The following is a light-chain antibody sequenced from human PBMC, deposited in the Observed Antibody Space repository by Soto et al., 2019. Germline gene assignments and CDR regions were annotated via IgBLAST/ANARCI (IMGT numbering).Light chain of an antibody. CDR1: QSISSW. V-gene: IGKV1-5*01. J-gene: IGKJ2*01. Sequence: DIPMTQSPSTLSASVGDRVTITCRASQSISSWLAWYQQKPGKAPKLLIYDASSLESGVPSRFSGSGSGTEFTLTISSLQPDDFATYYCQQYNSYTFGRGTKLEIK. CDR2: DAS. CDR3: QQYNSYT.